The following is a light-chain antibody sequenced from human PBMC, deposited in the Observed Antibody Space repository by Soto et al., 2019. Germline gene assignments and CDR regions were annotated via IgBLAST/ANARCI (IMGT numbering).Light chain of an antibody. Sequence: EIVWTQSPGTLSLSPGERVTLSCRASRSFSSSYLAWYQQKPGQAPRLLIYAASIRATGIPDRFTGSGSGTDFTLTISRLEPEDFAVYYCQQYGSSPRTFGQGTKVDIK. CDR3: QQYGSSPRT. CDR1: RSFSSSY. J-gene: IGKJ1*01. V-gene: IGKV3-20*01. CDR2: AAS.